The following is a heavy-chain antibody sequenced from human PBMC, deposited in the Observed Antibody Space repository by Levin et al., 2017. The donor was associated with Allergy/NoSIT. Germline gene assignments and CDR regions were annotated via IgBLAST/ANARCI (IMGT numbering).Heavy chain of an antibody. V-gene: IGHV4-59*01. CDR2: IYYSGST. CDR3: AREWYRHPFFDY. Sequence: SETLSLTCTVSGGSISSSYWSWIRQPPGKGPEWIGYIYYSGSTNYNPSLKSRVTISVDTSKNQFSLKLSSVTAADTAVFYCAREWYRHPFFDYWGQGTLVTVSS. D-gene: IGHD1-14*01. J-gene: IGHJ4*02. CDR1: GGSISSSY.